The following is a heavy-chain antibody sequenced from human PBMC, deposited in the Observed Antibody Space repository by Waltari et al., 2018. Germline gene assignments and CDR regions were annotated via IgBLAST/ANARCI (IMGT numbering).Heavy chain of an antibody. V-gene: IGHV3-23*04. J-gene: IGHJ4*02. D-gene: IGHD5-12*01. CDR1: GFTFGRCA. Sequence: DVQLVESGGGLVQPGESLRLSCAASGFTFGRCAMNWVRLAPGKGLEWVSSISGSVSNTDLADSVKGRITISRDNSKNTLYLQMNSLTAEDSALYYCAKDRRGYDKDIEYWGQGALVIVSS. CDR3: AKDRRGYDKDIEY. CDR2: ISGSVSNT.